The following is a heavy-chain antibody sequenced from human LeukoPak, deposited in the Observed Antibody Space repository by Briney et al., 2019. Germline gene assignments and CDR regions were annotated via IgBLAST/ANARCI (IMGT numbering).Heavy chain of an antibody. V-gene: IGHV2-70*01. CDR2: IYWDDDK. Sequence: SGPTLVNPTQTLTLTCTFSGFSLSTSGVGVGWIRQPPGKALEWLALIYWDDDKYYSTSLKTRLTISKDTSKNQVVLTMTNMDPVDTATYYCARTHRTNYGDHLDYWGQGTLVTVSS. D-gene: IGHD4-17*01. CDR3: ARTHRTNYGDHLDY. J-gene: IGHJ4*02. CDR1: GFSLSTSGVG.